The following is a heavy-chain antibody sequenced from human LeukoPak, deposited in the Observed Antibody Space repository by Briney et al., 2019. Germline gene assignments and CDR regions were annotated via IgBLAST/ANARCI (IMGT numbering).Heavy chain of an antibody. CDR3: AKDRGVGIYYFDY. J-gene: IGHJ4*02. CDR1: GFTFSSYG. V-gene: IGHV3-30*18. D-gene: IGHD2-21*01. CDR2: ISYDGSNK. Sequence: GGSLRLSCAASGFTFSSYGMHWVRQAPGKGLEWVAVISYDGSNKYYADSVKGRFTISRDNSKNTLYLQMNSLRAEDTAVYYCAKDRGVGIYYFDYWGQGTLVTVSS.